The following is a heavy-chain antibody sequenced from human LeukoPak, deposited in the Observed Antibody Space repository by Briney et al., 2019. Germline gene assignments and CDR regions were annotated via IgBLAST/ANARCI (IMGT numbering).Heavy chain of an antibody. V-gene: IGHV4-34*01. D-gene: IGHD3-9*01. Sequence: PSETLSLTCAVYGGSFSGYYWSWIRQPPGKGLEWIGEINHSGSTNYNPSLKSRVTISVDTSKNQFSLKLSSVTAADTAVYYCARLDYDILTGIDYWGQGTLVTVSS. CDR2: INHSGST. J-gene: IGHJ4*02. CDR1: GGSFSGYY. CDR3: ARLDYDILTGIDY.